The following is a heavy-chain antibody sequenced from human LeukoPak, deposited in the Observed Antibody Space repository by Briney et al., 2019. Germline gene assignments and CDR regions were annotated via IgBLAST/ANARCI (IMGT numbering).Heavy chain of an antibody. CDR3: ARVAPSFTWFGELSGYFQH. J-gene: IGHJ1*01. D-gene: IGHD3-10*01. Sequence: SETLSLTCTVSGGSISSYYWSWIRQPPGKGLEWIGYIYYSGSTNYNPSLKSRVTISVDTSKNQFSLKLSSVTAAGTAVYYCARVAPSFTWFGELSGYFQHWGQGTLVTVSS. CDR2: IYYSGST. V-gene: IGHV4-59*01. CDR1: GGSISSYY.